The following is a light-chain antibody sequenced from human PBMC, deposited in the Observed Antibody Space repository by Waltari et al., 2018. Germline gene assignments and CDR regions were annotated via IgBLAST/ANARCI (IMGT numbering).Light chain of an antibody. CDR3: QSYDSSLTLYG. CDR2: ANN. CDR1: SSNTGARPD. V-gene: IGLV1-40*01. J-gene: IGLJ1*01. Sequence: SVLTHPPSVSGAPGQTVIISCTGTSSNTGARPDVAWYQQLPGTAPKLLIYANNTRPAGVPDRFSAYKASTSSSLAITGLQAEDYAEYDCQSYDSSLTLYGVGTGTKVTVL.